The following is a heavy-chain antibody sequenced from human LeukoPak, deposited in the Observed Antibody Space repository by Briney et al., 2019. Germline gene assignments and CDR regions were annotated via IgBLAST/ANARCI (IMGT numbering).Heavy chain of an antibody. Sequence: GGSLRLSCAASEFTFSGYWMHWVRQAPGKGLVWVSRINSDGSGTSYADSVKGRFTISRDNAKNTLYLQMNSLRVEDTAVYYCARDRKYRPDYWGQGTLVTVSS. D-gene: IGHD2-2*01. CDR3: ARDRKYRPDY. J-gene: IGHJ4*02. V-gene: IGHV3-74*01. CDR2: INSDGSGT. CDR1: EFTFSGYW.